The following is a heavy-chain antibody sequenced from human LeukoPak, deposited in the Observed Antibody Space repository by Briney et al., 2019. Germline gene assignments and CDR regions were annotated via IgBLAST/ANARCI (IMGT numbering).Heavy chain of an antibody. J-gene: IGHJ4*02. D-gene: IGHD5-12*01. CDR2: IIPIFGTA. CDR1: GGTFSSYA. V-gene: IGHV1-69*05. CDR3: SRGGRLRQFDY. Sequence: SVKVSCKASGGTFSSYAISWVRQAPGQGLEWMGGIIPIFGTANYAQKFQGRVTITTAESTSKAYMDLSSLRSEDTAVYYCSRGGRLRQFDYWGQGTLVTVSS.